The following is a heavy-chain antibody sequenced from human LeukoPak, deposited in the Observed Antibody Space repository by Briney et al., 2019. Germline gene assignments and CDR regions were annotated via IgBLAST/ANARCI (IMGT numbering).Heavy chain of an antibody. V-gene: IGHV1-58*02. D-gene: IGHD1-14*01. J-gene: IGHJ1*01. CDR2: IVVGSGNR. Sequence: SVKGSCKASGFTFTSSAMQWVRQARGQRLECIGWIVVGSGNRNYAQKFQERVSITRDMSTGTAYMGLSSLRTGDTAVYFCAAGTSGRPEYFQHWGQGTLVTVSS. CDR3: AAGTSGRPEYFQH. CDR1: GFTFTSSA.